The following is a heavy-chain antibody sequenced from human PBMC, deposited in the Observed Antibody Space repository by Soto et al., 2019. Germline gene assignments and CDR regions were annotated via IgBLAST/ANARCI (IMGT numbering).Heavy chain of an antibody. V-gene: IGHV2-5*01. Sequence: QITLEESGPTLVKPTQTLTLTCTFSGFSLSTTGVGVAWIRQPPGKALEWPALIYWNDEKRYSPSLKSRLTNIKDTSKNPMALPTTNMNPEDNHTYFRGPMRYGSDNWFEAWGQGNLVTVSS. CDR2: IYWNDEK. D-gene: IGHD1-20*01. CDR3: GPMRYGSDNWFEA. J-gene: IGHJ5*02. CDR1: GFSLSTTGVG.